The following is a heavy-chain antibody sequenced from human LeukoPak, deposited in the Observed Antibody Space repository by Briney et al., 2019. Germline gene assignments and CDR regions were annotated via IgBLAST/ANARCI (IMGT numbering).Heavy chain of an antibody. CDR2: ISSSSSLI. CDR1: GFILSSYS. CDR3: ASAPSGTTHFDY. Sequence: PGGSLRLSCAASGFILSSYSMNWVRQAPGKGLEWVSSISSSSSLIYNADSVKGRFTISRDNAKNSLYLQMNSLRAEDTAVYYCASAPSGTTHFDYWGQGTLVTVSS. J-gene: IGHJ4*02. D-gene: IGHD1-26*01. V-gene: IGHV3-21*01.